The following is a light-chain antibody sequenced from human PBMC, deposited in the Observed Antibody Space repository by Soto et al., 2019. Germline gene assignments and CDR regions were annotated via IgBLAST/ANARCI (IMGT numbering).Light chain of an antibody. CDR1: STDVGGYNY. V-gene: IGLV2-14*01. CDR2: EVS. Sequence: QSVLTQPASVSGSPGQSITISCTGSSTDVGGYNYVSWYQQHPGKAPKVMIYEVSNRPSGVSNRFSGSKSGNTASLTISGLQAEEEADYYCSSYTSSSTYVFGTGTKGTVL. J-gene: IGLJ1*01. CDR3: SSYTSSSTYV.